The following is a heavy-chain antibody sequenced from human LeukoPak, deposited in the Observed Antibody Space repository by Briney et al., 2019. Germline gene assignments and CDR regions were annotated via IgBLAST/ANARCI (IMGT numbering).Heavy chain of an antibody. CDR3: ARDIPGGYGMDV. CDR2: ISSSSSYI. CDR1: GFTFSSYS. Sequence: PGGSLRLSCAASGFTFSSYSMNWVRQAPGKGLEWVSSISSSSSYIYYADSVKGRFTISRDNAKNSLYLQMNSLRAEDTVVYYCARDIPGGYGMDVWGQGTTVTVSS. J-gene: IGHJ6*02. V-gene: IGHV3-21*01. D-gene: IGHD3-10*01.